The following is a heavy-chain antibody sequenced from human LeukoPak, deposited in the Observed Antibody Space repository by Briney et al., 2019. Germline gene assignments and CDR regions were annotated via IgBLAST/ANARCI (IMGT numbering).Heavy chain of an antibody. CDR2: ISSSGTTI. Sequence: PGGSLRLSCAASGFTFSSYEMNWVRQAPGKGLQWVSDISSSGTTIYYADSVKGRFTISRDNAKNSLYLQMNSLRAEDTAVYYCARLSDSPHDWGQGTLVTVSS. V-gene: IGHV3-48*03. CDR1: GFTFSSYE. CDR3: ARLSDSPHD. J-gene: IGHJ4*02. D-gene: IGHD2-21*02.